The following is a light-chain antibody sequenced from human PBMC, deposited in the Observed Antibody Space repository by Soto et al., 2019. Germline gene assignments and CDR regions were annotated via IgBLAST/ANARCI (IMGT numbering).Light chain of an antibody. J-gene: IGKJ1*01. CDR3: QQYGSSPPRT. CDR2: GAS. V-gene: IGKV3-20*01. CDR1: QGVTTN. Sequence: EIVMTQSPATLSVSPGERATLSCRAGQGVTTNFAWYQQKSGQSPRLLIYGASTRATDVPDRFSGSGSGADFTLSISRLEPEDFAVYYCQQYGSSPPRTFGQGTKVDIK.